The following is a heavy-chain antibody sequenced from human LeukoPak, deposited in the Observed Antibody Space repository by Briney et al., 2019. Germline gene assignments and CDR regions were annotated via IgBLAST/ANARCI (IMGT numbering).Heavy chain of an antibody. CDR3: AQLGNYDFWSGHPYYYGMDV. D-gene: IGHD3-3*01. Sequence: ASVKVSCKASGYTFTGYYMHWVRQAPGQGLEWMGWINPISGGTNYAQKFQGRVTMTRDTSISTAYMELSRLRSDDTAVYYCAQLGNYDFWSGHPYYYGMDVWGQGTTVTVSS. CDR2: INPISGGT. V-gene: IGHV1-2*02. J-gene: IGHJ6*02. CDR1: GYTFTGYY.